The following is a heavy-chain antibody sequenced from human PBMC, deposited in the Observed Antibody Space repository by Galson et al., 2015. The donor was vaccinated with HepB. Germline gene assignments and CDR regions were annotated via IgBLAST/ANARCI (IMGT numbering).Heavy chain of an antibody. D-gene: IGHD6-19*01. V-gene: IGHV3-30*18. Sequence: SLRLSCAASGFTFSTYGMHWVRQAPGKGLEWVAVISNDGRNKYYADSVRGRFSSSRDNSKNTLYLQLNSLIPEDTAVYYCAKDSGIAVADDWGQGTLVTVSS. CDR3: AKDSGIAVADD. CDR1: GFTFSTYG. CDR2: ISNDGRNK. J-gene: IGHJ4*02.